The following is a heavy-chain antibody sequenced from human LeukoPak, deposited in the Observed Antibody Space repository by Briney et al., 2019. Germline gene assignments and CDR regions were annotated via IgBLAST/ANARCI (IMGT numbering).Heavy chain of an antibody. CDR3: TTWLNSYGPGDYFDY. Sequence: KPGGSLRLSCAASGFTFSNAWMSWVRQAPGKGLEWVGRIKSKTDGGTTDYAAPVKGRFTISRDDSKNTLYLQMNSLKTEDTAVYYCTTWLNSYGPGDYFDYWGQGTLVTVSS. D-gene: IGHD5-18*01. CDR2: IKSKTDGGTT. V-gene: IGHV3-15*01. J-gene: IGHJ4*02. CDR1: GFTFSNAW.